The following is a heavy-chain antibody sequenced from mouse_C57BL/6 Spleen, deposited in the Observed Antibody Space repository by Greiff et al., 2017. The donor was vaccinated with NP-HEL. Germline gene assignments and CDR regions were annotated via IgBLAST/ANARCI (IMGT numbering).Heavy chain of an antibody. CDR3: ARTHYGSFFAY. J-gene: IGHJ3*01. V-gene: IGHV1-82*01. CDR1: GYAFSSSW. Sequence: VQLQQSGPELVKPGASVKISCKASGYAFSSSWMNWVKQRPGKGLEWIGRIYPGDGDTNYNGKFKGKATLTADKSSSTAYMQLSSLTSEDSAVYFCARTHYGSFFAYWGQGTLVTVSA. D-gene: IGHD1-1*01. CDR2: IYPGDGDT.